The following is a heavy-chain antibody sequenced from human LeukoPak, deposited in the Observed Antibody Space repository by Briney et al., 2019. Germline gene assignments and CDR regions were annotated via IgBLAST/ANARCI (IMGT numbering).Heavy chain of an antibody. D-gene: IGHD4-23*01. V-gene: IGHV3-30*02. J-gene: IGHJ6*02. Sequence: PGGSLRLSCAASGFTFSSHGMHWVRQAPGKGLEWVAFIRYDGSNKYYADSVKGRFTISRDNSKNTLYLQMNSLRAEDTAVYYCARDFNLDKLRNHYYTMDVWGQGTTVTVSS. CDR1: GFTFSSHG. CDR2: IRYDGSNK. CDR3: ARDFNLDKLRNHYYTMDV.